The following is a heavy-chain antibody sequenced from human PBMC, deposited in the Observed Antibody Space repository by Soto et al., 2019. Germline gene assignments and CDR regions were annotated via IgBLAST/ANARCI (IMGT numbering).Heavy chain of an antibody. D-gene: IGHD2-15*01. CDR3: ARERKYCSGGSCSPDYYYGMDV. V-gene: IGHV1-2*04. CDR2: INPNSGGT. CDR1: GYTFTGYY. J-gene: IGHJ6*02. Sequence: ASVKVSCKASGYTFTGYYMHWVRQAPGQGLEWMGWINPNSGGTNYAQKFQGWVTMTRDTSISTAYMELSRLRSDDTAVYYCARERKYCSGGSCSPDYYYGMDVWGQGTTVTVSS.